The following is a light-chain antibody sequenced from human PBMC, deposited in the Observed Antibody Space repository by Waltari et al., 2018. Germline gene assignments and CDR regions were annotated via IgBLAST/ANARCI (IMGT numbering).Light chain of an antibody. CDR2: GAS. J-gene: IGKJ3*01. Sequence: DIVMNPPSDSPSASLGERATINCKTSLSILHTTENKYQLGWYQQKSGQPPKLLIYGASTQESGVPDRFSGSGSGTDFTLTISSLQTEDVAVYCCQQYYSTPFTFGPGTKVDIK. CDR3: QQYYSTPFT. V-gene: IGKV4-1*01. CDR1: LSILHTTENKYQ.